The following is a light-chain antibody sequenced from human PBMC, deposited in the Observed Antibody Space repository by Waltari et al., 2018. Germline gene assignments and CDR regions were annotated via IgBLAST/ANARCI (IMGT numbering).Light chain of an antibody. CDR3: QQYVTLPAT. CDR2: HAS. V-gene: IGKV3-20*01. CDR1: QSVGWF. J-gene: IGKJ1*01. Sequence: EIVLTQSPDTLSLSPGERATLSCRASQSVGWFLAWYQQKPGQAPRLLIYHASSRATGIPDRFSGSGSGTDLSLTISRLEPEDFAVYYCQQYVTLPATFGQGTKLEIK.